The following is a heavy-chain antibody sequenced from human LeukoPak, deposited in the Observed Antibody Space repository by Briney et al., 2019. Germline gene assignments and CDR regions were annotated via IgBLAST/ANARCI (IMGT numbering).Heavy chain of an antibody. V-gene: IGHV1-8*01. CDR3: ARGRKFMVRGVIMRGLDY. Sequence: ASVKVSCKASGYTFTSYDINWARQATGQGLEWMGWMNPNSGNTGYAQKFQGRVTMTRNTSISTAYMELSSLRSEDTAVYYCARGRKFMVRGVIMRGLDYWGQGTLVTVSS. CDR2: MNPNSGNT. D-gene: IGHD3-10*01. J-gene: IGHJ4*02. CDR1: GYTFTSYD.